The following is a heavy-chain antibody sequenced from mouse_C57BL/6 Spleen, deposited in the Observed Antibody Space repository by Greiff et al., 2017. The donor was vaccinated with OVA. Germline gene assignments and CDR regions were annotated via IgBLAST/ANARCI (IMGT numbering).Heavy chain of an antibody. Sequence: QVQLQHSGAELVRPGASVTLSCKASGYTFTDYEMHWVKQTPVHGLEWIGAIDPETGGTAYNQKFKGKAILTADKSSSTAYMELRSLTSEDSAVYYCTRPGNAMDYWGQGTSVTVSS. V-gene: IGHV1-15*01. J-gene: IGHJ4*01. CDR3: TRPGNAMDY. CDR1: GYTFTDYE. CDR2: IDPETGGT.